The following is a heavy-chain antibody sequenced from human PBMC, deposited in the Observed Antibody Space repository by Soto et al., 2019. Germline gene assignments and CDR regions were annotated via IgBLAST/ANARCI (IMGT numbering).Heavy chain of an antibody. D-gene: IGHD2-15*01. CDR2: IHYSGST. CDR3: ARELGYCSGGNCYSLNAFDI. V-gene: IGHV4-39*01. CDR1: GGSISISGYY. Sequence: QLQLQESGPGLVKPSETLSLTCTVSGGSISISGYYWVLIRQPPGKGLEWIASIHYSGSTYYNPSLKSRVTIYGDTSKNQFSLKLSSVTAADTAVYYCARELGYCSGGNCYSLNAFDIWGQGTMVTVSS. J-gene: IGHJ3*02.